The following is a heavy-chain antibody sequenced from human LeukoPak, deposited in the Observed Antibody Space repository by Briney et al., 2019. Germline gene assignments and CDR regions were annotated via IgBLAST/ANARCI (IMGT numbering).Heavy chain of an antibody. J-gene: IGHJ4*02. V-gene: IGHV3-7*01. CDR1: GFSFTNYW. Sequence: PGGSLRLSCSASGFSFTNYWMTLVRQSPGKGLEWVAIIKHDGSDKYCVDSVKDRFTISRDNAKNSLYLKMRSLRAEDTAGYYCARGGHRQKEFWGQGTLVTVSS. D-gene: IGHD3-10*01. CDR2: IKHDGSDK. CDR3: ARGGHRQKEF.